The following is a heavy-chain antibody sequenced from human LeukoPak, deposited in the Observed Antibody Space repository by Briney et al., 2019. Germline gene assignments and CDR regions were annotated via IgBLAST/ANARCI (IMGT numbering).Heavy chain of an antibody. V-gene: IGHV3-21*01. Sequence: GGSLRLSCAASGFTFSRHSINWVRQAPGKGLEWVSSISSSSSYIYYADSVKGRFTISRDNAKNSLYLQMNSLRAEDTAVYYCAELGITMTGGVWGKGTTVTISS. CDR2: ISSSSSYI. D-gene: IGHD3-10*02. CDR3: AELGITMTGGV. J-gene: IGHJ6*04. CDR1: GFTFSRHS.